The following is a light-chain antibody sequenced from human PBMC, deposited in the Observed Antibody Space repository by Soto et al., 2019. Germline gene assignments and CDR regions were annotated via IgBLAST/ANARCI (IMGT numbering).Light chain of an antibody. J-gene: IGKJ5*01. CDR2: DAS. CDR3: QQRSNWPLSIT. CDR1: QSISRT. Sequence: EIVLTQSPDTLSVSPGERATLSCRASQSISRTLAWYQQKSGQPPRLLIYDASTRATGFPARFSGSGSGTEFILTISSLEPEDFAVYYCQQRSNWPLSITFGQGTRLEIK. V-gene: IGKV3-11*01.